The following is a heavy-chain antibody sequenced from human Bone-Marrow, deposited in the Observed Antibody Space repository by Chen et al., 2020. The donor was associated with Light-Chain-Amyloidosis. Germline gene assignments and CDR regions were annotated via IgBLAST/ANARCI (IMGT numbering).Heavy chain of an antibody. Sequence: QVQLVRSGAEVKKPGASVSISCTASGYLFTTSYIHWVRHAPGQGLQWMGIINPSGGSTAYAPELQGRVTMTGDTSTSTVYMEVRGLRSDDTALYYCARGGYNYGSGLDVWGQGTTVTV. CDR3: ARGGYNYGSGLDV. CDR2: INPSGGST. CDR1: GYLFTTSY. J-gene: IGHJ6*02. V-gene: IGHV1-46*04. D-gene: IGHD1-1*01.